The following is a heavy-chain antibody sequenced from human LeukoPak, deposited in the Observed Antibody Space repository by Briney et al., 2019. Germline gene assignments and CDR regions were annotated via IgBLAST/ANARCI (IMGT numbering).Heavy chain of an antibody. CDR2: IRSKTNSYAT. V-gene: IGHV3-73*01. CDR3: ARGSAYSYDFTRRERTKSRLDY. CDR1: GFTFSGSA. J-gene: IGHJ4*02. Sequence: GGSLRLSCAASGFTFSGSAMHWVRQAPGKGLEWVGRIRSKTNSYATSYAASVKGRFALSRDDSKNTAYLQMNSLKTEDTAVYYCARGSAYSYDFTRRERTKSRLDYWGQGTLVTVSS. D-gene: IGHD5-18*01.